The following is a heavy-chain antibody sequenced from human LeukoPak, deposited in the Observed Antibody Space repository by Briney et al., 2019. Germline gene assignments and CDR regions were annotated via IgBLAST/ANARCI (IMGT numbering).Heavy chain of an antibody. CDR1: EFTFSSYS. CDR2: ITNSGNSK. V-gene: IGHV3-48*01. D-gene: IGHD4-17*01. J-gene: IGHJ4*02. Sequence: PGGSLRLSCAASEFTFSSYSMNWVRQAPGKGLEWVSYITNSGNSKSYADSVKGRFTISRDNSKNTLYLQMNSLRAEDTAVYYCARETGSAVGSTDFDYWGQGTLVTVSS. CDR3: ARETGSAVGSTDFDY.